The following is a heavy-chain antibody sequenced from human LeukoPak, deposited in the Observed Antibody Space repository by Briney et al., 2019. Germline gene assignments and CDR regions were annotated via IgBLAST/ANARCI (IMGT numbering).Heavy chain of an antibody. CDR3: ATVGVAAPPGGY. CDR2: ISAYNGNT. Sequence: GASVNVSCKASGYTFTSYGISWVRQAPGQGLEWMGWISAYNGNTNYAQKLQGRVTITADTSTDTAYMELSSLRSEDTAVYYCATVGVAAPPGGYWGQGTLVTVSS. V-gene: IGHV1-18*01. D-gene: IGHD6-6*01. J-gene: IGHJ4*02. CDR1: GYTFTSYG.